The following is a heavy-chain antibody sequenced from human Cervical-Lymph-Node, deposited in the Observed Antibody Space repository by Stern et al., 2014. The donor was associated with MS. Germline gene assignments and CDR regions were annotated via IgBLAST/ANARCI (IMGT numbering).Heavy chain of an antibody. V-gene: IGHV3-30*04. CDR1: GFTFSSYA. CDR3: AKHMWNDFWSASVDY. J-gene: IGHJ4*02. D-gene: IGHD3-3*01. CDR2: ISYDGSNK. Sequence: VQLVESGGGVVQPGRSLRLSCAASGFTFSSYAMHWVRQAPGRGLEWVAEISYDGSNKFYADSVKGRFTITRDNSKTTLYLQMSSLRADDTAVYYCAKHMWNDFWSASVDYWGQGTLVTVSS.